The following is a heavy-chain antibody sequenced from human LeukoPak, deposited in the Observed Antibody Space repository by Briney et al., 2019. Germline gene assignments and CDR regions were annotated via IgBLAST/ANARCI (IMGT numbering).Heavy chain of an antibody. D-gene: IGHD2-15*01. CDR2: STDKLYSYTA. V-gene: IGHV3-72*01. Sequence: GGSLRLSCAVSGFTFSDHRMDWVRQVPGKGLQWVGRSTDKLYSYTAEYAASVKGRFTISRADSENSLYLQMNSLKTEDTAVYYCVRAGGTRGYDIWGQGTMVTVSS. CDR1: GFTFSDHR. J-gene: IGHJ3*02. CDR3: VRAGGTRGYDI.